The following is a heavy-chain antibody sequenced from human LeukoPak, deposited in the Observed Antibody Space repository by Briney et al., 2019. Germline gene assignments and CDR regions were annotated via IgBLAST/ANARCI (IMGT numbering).Heavy chain of an antibody. CDR3: ARVDGSCSGGSCPSGNWFDP. CDR1: GGSISSSSYY. V-gene: IGHV4-39*07. CDR2: IYYRGIT. Sequence: SETLSLTCTVSGGSISSSSYYWGWIRQPPGKGLEWLGTIYYRGITYYNPSLKSRVTISVDTSKNQFSLKLNSVTAADTAVYYCARVDGSCSGGSCPSGNWFDPWGQGTLVTVSS. J-gene: IGHJ5*02. D-gene: IGHD2-15*01.